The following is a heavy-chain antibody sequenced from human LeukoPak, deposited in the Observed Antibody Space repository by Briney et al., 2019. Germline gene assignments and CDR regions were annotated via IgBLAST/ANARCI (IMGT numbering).Heavy chain of an antibody. D-gene: IGHD6-13*01. Sequence: ASVKVSCKASGYTFTSYGISWVRQAPGQGLEWMGWISAYNGNTNYAQKLQGRVTMTTDTSTSTAYMELRSLRSDDTAVYYCARDGGQQLDWNLFDYWGQGTLVTVSS. CDR3: ARDGGQQLDWNLFDY. V-gene: IGHV1-18*01. CDR2: ISAYNGNT. CDR1: GYTFTSYG. J-gene: IGHJ4*02.